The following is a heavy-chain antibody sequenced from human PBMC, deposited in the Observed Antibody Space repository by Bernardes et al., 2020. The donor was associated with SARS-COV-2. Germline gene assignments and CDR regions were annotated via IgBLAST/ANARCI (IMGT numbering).Heavy chain of an antibody. CDR1: GYRFTSSW. D-gene: IGHD1-7*01. J-gene: IGHJ4*02. V-gene: IGHV5-51*01. CDR3: ATLYGTTAHFDY. Sequence: GESLKISCKASGYRFTSSWIGWVRQMPGKGLEWVGIVFPTDSDTRYSPSFQGRVTISADKSISTAYLQWSSLKALDTAIYYCATLYGTTAHFDYWGQGTLVTVSS. CDR2: VFPTDSDT.